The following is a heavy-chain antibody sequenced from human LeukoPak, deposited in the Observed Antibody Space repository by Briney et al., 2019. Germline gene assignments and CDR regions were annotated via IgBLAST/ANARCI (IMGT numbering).Heavy chain of an antibody. CDR2: IYSSGST. V-gene: IGHV4-61*02. D-gene: IGHD3-10*01. Sequence: SQTLSLTCTVSGGSISSGSYYWSWIRQPAGKGLEWIGRIYSSGSTNHSPSLKSRVTMSVATSKNQFSLKLRSVTAADTAVYYCARDPGQYGSGARGGFDIWGQGTMVSVSS. CDR3: ARDPGQYGSGARGGFDI. J-gene: IGHJ3*02. CDR1: GGSISSGSYY.